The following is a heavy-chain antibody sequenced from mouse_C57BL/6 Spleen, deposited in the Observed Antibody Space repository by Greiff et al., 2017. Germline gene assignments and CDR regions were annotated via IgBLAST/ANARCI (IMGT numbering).Heavy chain of an antibody. D-gene: IGHD2-5*01. V-gene: IGHV5-6*01. CDR2: ISSGGSYT. J-gene: IGHJ4*01. CDR3: ARQGFYYSNYDAMDY. Sequence: VQLKESGGDLVKPGGSLKLSCAASGFTFSSYGMSWVRQTPDKRLEWVATISSGGSYTYYPDSVKGRFTISRDNAKNTLYLQMSSLKSEDTAMYYCARQGFYYSNYDAMDYWGQGTSVTVSS. CDR1: GFTFSSYG.